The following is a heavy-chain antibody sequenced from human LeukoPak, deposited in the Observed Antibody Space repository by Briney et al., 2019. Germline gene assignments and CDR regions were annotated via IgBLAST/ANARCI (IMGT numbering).Heavy chain of an antibody. D-gene: IGHD2-15*01. CDR3: ARGVVIRYCSGGSCLRGGFDY. J-gene: IGHJ4*02. CDR1: GGSFSDYY. CDR2: INHSGST. Sequence: SETLSLTCAVYGGSFSDYYWSWIRQPPGKGLEWIGEINHSGSTNYNPSLKSRVTISVDTSKNQFSLKLSSVTAADTAVYYCARGVVIRYCSGGSCLRGGFDYWGQGTLVTVSS. V-gene: IGHV4-34*01.